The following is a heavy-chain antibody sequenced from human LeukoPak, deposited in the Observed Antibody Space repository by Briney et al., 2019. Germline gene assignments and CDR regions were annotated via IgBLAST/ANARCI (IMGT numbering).Heavy chain of an antibody. D-gene: IGHD3-22*01. V-gene: IGHV4-34*01. CDR1: GGSFSGYY. CDR2: INHSGST. CDR3: ARDPSCYDSLQDAFDI. J-gene: IGHJ3*02. Sequence: PSETLSLTCAVYGGSFSGYYWSRIRQPPGKGLEWIGEINHSGSTNYNPSLKSRVTISVDTSKNQFSLKLSSVTAADTAVYYCARDPSCYDSLQDAFDIWGQGTMVTVSS.